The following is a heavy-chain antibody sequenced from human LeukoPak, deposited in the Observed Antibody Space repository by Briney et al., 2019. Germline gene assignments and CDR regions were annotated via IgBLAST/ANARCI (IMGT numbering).Heavy chain of an antibody. V-gene: IGHV4-39*07. D-gene: IGHD6-13*01. CDR1: GGSLSSSSYY. CDR2: IYYSGST. Sequence: SETLSLTCTVYGGSLSSSSYYWGWIRQPPGTGLEWFGSIYYSGSTYYNPSLKSRDTISVDTSKNQFSLMLGSLTAADTAIYCCARDLAATTASAFDIWGRGTMVTVSS. CDR3: ARDLAATTASAFDI. J-gene: IGHJ3*02.